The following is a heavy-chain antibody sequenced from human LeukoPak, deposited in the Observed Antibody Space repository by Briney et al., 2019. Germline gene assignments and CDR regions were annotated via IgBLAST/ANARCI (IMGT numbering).Heavy chain of an antibody. D-gene: IGHD2-8*01. V-gene: IGHV3-7*03. CDR1: GFRLSDYW. CDR2: INHDGSEK. Sequence: GGSLRLSCAASGFRLSDYWMSWVSQAPGKGLEWVTNINHDGSEKYYVDSARGRFTISGDNAKHSLYLEMNSLRAEDTAVYYCARCSNAVCTLGMDVWGQGTTATVSS. J-gene: IGHJ6*02. CDR3: ARCSNAVCTLGMDV.